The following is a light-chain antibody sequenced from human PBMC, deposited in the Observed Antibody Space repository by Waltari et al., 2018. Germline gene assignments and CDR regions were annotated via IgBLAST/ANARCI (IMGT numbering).Light chain of an antibody. V-gene: IGLV2-23*01. CDR2: EDN. Sequence: QSALTQPASVSGSPGQSITISCTGISRDVGRNNIVSRYQHHPGKATKLIIYEDNKQPSGISNRCPGSKSGTTASLTVSELQTDDEADYYCCSYVGGSTLVFGGGTKLTVL. CDR3: CSYVGGSTLV. J-gene: IGLJ3*02. CDR1: SRDVGRNNI.